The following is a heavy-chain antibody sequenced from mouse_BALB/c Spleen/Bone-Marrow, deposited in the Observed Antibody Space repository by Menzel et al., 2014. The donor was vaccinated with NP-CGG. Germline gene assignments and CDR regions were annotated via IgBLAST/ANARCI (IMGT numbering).Heavy chain of an antibody. CDR3: ASYRYAWYFDV. J-gene: IGHJ1*01. D-gene: IGHD2-14*01. Sequence: VQLQQSGAELVKPGASVKLSCTASGFNIKDTYMHWVKQRPEQGLEWIGRIDPASGNTKYDPKFQGKATITADTSSNTAYLQLSSLTSEDTAVYYCASYRYAWYFDVWGAGTTVTVSS. CDR2: IDPASGNT. CDR1: GFNIKDTY. V-gene: IGHV14-3*02.